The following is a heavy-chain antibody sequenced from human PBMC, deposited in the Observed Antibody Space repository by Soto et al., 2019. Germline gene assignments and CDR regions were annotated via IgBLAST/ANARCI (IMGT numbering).Heavy chain of an antibody. V-gene: IGHV4-34*01. J-gene: IGHJ5*02. CDR1: GGSFSGYY. CDR3: ARGPSIVVVPAAMWNWFDP. D-gene: IGHD2-2*01. CDR2: INHSGST. Sequence: SETLSLTCAVYGGSFSGYYWSWIRQPPGKGLEWIGEINHSGSTNYNPSLKSRVTISVDTSKNQFSLKLSSVTAADTAVYYCARGPSIVVVPAAMWNWFDPWGQGTLVTVSS.